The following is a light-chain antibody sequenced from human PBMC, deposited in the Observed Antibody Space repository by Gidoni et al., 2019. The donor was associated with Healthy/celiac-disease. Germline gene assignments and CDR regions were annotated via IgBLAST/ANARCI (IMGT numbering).Light chain of an antibody. CDR1: QGISSY. CDR2: AAS. CDR3: QQLNSYPHI. J-gene: IGKJ4*01. V-gene: IGKV1-9*01. Sequence: DIQLTQSPSFLSASVEDRFTITCRACQGISSYLAWYQQKPGKAPKLLIYAASTLQSGVPSRFSGSGSGTEFTLTISSLQPEDFATYYCQQLNSYPHIFXGXTKVEIK.